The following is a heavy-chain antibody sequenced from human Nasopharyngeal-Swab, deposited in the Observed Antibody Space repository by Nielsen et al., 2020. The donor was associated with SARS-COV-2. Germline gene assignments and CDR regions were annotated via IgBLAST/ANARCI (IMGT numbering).Heavy chain of an antibody. CDR3: ARDRLLGPTPSNWYFDL. D-gene: IGHD1-26*01. CDR2: ISVDGRST. CDR1: GFTFSSYA. J-gene: IGHJ2*01. V-gene: IGHV3-23*01. Sequence: GGSLRLSCAASGFTFSSYAMSWVRQAPGKGLEWVSHISVDGRSTYHADSVKGRFTISRDQSKNSLYLLMNSLTAEDTAVYYCARDRLLGPTPSNWYFDLWGRGTLVTVSS.